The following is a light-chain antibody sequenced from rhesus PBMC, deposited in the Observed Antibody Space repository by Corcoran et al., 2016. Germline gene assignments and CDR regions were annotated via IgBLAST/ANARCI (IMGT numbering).Light chain of an antibody. V-gene: IGKV1-18*01. J-gene: IGKJ2*01. CDR3: QHVSITPYS. CDR1: QGISSW. Sequence: DIQMTQSPSSLSASVRDKVTITCRASQGISSWLAWYQQKPGKAPKLLINAASSLQSGVPSRFSGSGSGTDYTHPVSILKPEDFATYFCQHVSITPYSFGQGTKVGIK. CDR2: AAS.